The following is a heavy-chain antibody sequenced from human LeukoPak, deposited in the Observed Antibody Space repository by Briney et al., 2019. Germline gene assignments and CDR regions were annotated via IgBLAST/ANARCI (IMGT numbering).Heavy chain of an antibody. D-gene: IGHD3-10*01. CDR2: IYYSGTT. J-gene: IGHJ4*01. Sequence: SETLSLTCTVSGGSISSYYWSWIRQPPGKGLEWIAYIYYSGTTNYNPSLKSRVTISVDTSKNQFSLKLSSVTAADTAVYYCASGDYGAGSPVMRYWGHGTLVIVSS. CDR1: GGSISSYY. CDR3: ASGDYGAGSPVMRY. V-gene: IGHV4-59*01.